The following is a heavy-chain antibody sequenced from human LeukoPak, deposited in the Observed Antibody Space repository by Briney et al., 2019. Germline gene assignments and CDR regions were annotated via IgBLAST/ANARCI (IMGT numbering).Heavy chain of an antibody. V-gene: IGHV4-34*01. Sequence: PSETLSLTCAVYGGSFSGYYWSWIRQPPGKGLEWIGEINHSGSTNYNPSLKSRVTISVDTSKNQFSLKLSSVTAADTAVYYCARHLSYDFWSGYYFDYWGQGTLVIVSS. CDR1: GGSFSGYY. CDR3: ARHLSYDFWSGYYFDY. CDR2: INHSGST. J-gene: IGHJ4*02. D-gene: IGHD3-3*01.